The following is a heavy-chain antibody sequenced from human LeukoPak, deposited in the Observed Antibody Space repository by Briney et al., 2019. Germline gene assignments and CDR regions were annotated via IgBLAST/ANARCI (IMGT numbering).Heavy chain of an antibody. D-gene: IGHD3-22*01. CDR1: GFTFSSYA. J-gene: IGHJ4*02. V-gene: IGHV3-9*01. CDR2: ISWNSGSI. Sequence: GGSLRLSCAASGFTFSSYAMSWVRQAPGKGLEWVSGISWNSGSIGYADSVKGRFTISRDNAKNSLYLQMNSLRAEDTALYYCAKVSTYYDSSGYPDYWGQGTLVTVSS. CDR3: AKVSTYYDSSGYPDY.